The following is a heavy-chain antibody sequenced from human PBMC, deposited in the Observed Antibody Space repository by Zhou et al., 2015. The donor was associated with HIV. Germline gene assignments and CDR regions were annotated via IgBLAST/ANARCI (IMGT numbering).Heavy chain of an antibody. D-gene: IGHD4-23*01. CDR1: GGPFSSYS. CDR3: ARDTVDRRLYYNGLDV. V-gene: IGHV1-69*06. J-gene: IGHJ6*02. Sequence: QVRLLQSGAEVKKPDSSVRVSCKGSGGPFSSYSISWVRQAPGQGLEWLGRIVPIFPSTNYAEKFQGRVTFTADRSTSTVYMTLTSLRSDDTALYYCARDTVDRRLYYNGLDVWGQGTAVTVSS. CDR2: IVPIFPST.